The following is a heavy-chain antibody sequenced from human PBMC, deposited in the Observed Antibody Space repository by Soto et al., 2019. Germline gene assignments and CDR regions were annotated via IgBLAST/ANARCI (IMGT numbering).Heavy chain of an antibody. D-gene: IGHD3-9*01. CDR1: GLIFSNYR. J-gene: IGHJ3*01. CDR2: ISTDGSIT. V-gene: IGHV3-74*01. CDR3: ARIFFEWLPRDQDAFDF. Sequence: GGSLRLSCAASGLIFSNYRMHWVRQAPGKGLVWVSCISTDGSITNYADSVKGRFTVSRDNAKSTLYLQMNSLRAEDTAVYYCARIFFEWLPRDQDAFDFRARRTTVT.